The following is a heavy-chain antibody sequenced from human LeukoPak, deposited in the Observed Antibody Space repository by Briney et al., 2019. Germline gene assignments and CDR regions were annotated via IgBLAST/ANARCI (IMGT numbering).Heavy chain of an antibody. CDR3: ARSGHYDSTGYDAFDI. Sequence: GSLRLSCAASGFTFSSYAMSWVRQPPGKGLEWIGEIYHSGSTNYNPSLKSRVTISVDTSKNQFSLKLSSVTAADTAVYYCARSGHYDSTGYDAFDIWGQGTVVTVSS. J-gene: IGHJ3*02. D-gene: IGHD3-22*01. CDR1: GFTFSSYAM. CDR2: IYHSGST. V-gene: IGHV4-4*02.